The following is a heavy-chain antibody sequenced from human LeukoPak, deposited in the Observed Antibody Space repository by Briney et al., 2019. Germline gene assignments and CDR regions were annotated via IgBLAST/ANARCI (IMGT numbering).Heavy chain of an antibody. CDR1: GGTFSSYA. D-gene: IGHD5-18*01. J-gene: IGHJ4*02. V-gene: IGHV1-69*13. Sequence: SVKVSCKASGGTFSSYAISWVRQAPGQGLEWMGGIIPILGTANYAQKFQSRVTITADESTSTAYMELSSLRSEDTAVYYCATKRGYSYGSPHWGQGTLVTVSS. CDR2: IIPILGTA. CDR3: ATKRGYSYGSPH.